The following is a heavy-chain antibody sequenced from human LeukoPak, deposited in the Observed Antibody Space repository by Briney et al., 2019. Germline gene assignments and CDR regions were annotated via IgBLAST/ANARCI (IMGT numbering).Heavy chain of an antibody. Sequence: ASVKVSCKASGYTFTSYDINWVRQATGQGLEWMGWMNPNSGNTGYAQKFQGRVTITRNTSISTAYMELSSLRSEDTAVYYCARSKSLRYDFWSGYYYYYYMDVWGKGTTVTVSS. J-gene: IGHJ6*03. V-gene: IGHV1-8*03. CDR1: GYTFTSYD. CDR3: ARSKSLRYDFWSGYYYYYYMDV. CDR2: MNPNSGNT. D-gene: IGHD3-3*01.